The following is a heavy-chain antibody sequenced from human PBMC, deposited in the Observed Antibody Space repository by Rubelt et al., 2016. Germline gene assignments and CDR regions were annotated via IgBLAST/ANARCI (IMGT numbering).Heavy chain of an antibody. V-gene: IGHV1-2*02. D-gene: IGHD6-13*01. CDR1: GYTFTGYY. J-gene: IGHJ4*02. CDR2: INPNSGGT. CDR3: ARDQGSSWYEVDY. Sequence: QVQLVQSGAEVKKPGASVKVSCKASGYTFTGYYMHWVRQAPGQGLEWMGWINPNSGGTNDAQKFQGRVTMIRDTSISTAYMELSRLRSDDTAVYYCARDQGSSWYEVDYWGQGTLVTVSS.